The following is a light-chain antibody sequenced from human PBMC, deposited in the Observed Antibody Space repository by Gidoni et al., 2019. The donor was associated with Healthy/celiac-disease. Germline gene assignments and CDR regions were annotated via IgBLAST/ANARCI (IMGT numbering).Light chain of an antibody. J-gene: IGKJ1*01. CDR2: AAS. Sequence: DIQMTQSPSSLSASVGDRVTITCRASQSISSYLNWYQKKPGKSPKLLIYAASSLHSGVPPRFRGSGSGTDFPLTISSLQPEDFATYYCQQSYSTPWTFGQGTKVEIK. CDR1: QSISSY. V-gene: IGKV1-39*01. CDR3: QQSYSTPWT.